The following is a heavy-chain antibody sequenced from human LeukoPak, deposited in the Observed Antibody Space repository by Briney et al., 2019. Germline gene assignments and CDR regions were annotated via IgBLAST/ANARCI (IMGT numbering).Heavy chain of an antibody. D-gene: IGHD7-27*01. CDR1: GGSISSGGYS. J-gene: IGHJ4*02. Sequence: PSQTLSLTCAVSGGSISSGGYSWSWIREPPGKGQEWIGYIYYSGSTYYNPSLKSRVTISVDTSKNQFSLKLSSVTAADTAVYYCAGLLGIFTIDYWGQGTLVTVSS. CDR2: IYYSGST. V-gene: IGHV4-30-4*07. CDR3: AGLLGIFTIDY.